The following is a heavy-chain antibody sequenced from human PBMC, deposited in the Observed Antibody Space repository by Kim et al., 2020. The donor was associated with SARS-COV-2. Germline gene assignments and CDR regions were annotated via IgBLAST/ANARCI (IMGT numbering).Heavy chain of an antibody. Sequence: GGSLRLSCAASGFTFSSYVMTWVRQAPGKGLEWVSAVTGSGSSTSYADSVKGRFTISRDNSKNTLFLQMNSLRADDTAVYYCAKPPSSSGYLFDYWGQGTLVTVSS. V-gene: IGHV3-23*01. CDR1: GFTFSSYV. D-gene: IGHD3-22*01. CDR2: VTGSGSST. J-gene: IGHJ4*02. CDR3: AKPPSSSGYLFDY.